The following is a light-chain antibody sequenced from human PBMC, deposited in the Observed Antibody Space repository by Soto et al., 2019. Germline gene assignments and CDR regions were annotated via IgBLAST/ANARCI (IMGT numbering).Light chain of an antibody. CDR1: QSISVW. V-gene: IGKV1-5*03. J-gene: IGKJ1*01. CDR2: KAS. Sequence: DIQMTQSPSTLSASVGDRVTITCRASQSISVWLAWYQQKAGKAPNLLIYKASRLESGVPSRFSGSRSGTEFTLTISSLQPDDYATYYCQQYNSYSEAFGQGTKVDI. CDR3: QQYNSYSEA.